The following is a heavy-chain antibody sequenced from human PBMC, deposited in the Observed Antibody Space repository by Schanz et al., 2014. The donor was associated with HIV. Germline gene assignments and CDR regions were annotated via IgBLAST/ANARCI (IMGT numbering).Heavy chain of an antibody. D-gene: IGHD3-22*01. CDR1: GFTFNSYG. CDR3: AKDRNYYESKYRGKGNYYYYYGMDV. CDR2: TSYDGTKK. J-gene: IGHJ6*02. Sequence: QVQLVESGGGVVQPGRSLRLSCAASGFTFNSYGMHWVRQAPGKGLEWVAVTSYDGTKKHYADSVKGRFTISRDNSKNSLALLIKSLRAEDAAVYYCAKDRNYYESKYRGKGNYYYYYGMDVWGQGTTVTVS. V-gene: IGHV3-30*18.